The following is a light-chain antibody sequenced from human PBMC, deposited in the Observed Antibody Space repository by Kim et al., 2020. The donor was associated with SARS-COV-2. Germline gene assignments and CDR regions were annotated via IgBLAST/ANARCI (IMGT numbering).Light chain of an antibody. Sequence: SYELTQPPSVSVSPGQTASITCSGDKLGDKYACWYQQRPGQPPVLVIYQNTKRPSGIPERFSGSTSGNTATLTISGTQAMDEADYYCQAWDSSSLVFG. CDR1: KLGDKY. CDR3: QAWDSSSLV. J-gene: IGLJ1*01. V-gene: IGLV3-1*01. CDR2: QNT.